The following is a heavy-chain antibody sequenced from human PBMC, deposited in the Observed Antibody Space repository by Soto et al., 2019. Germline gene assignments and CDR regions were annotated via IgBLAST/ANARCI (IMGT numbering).Heavy chain of an antibody. CDR1: GGTFSSYA. V-gene: IGHV1-69*13. CDR3: ARPLGCSGGKCTDY. J-gene: IGHJ4*02. Sequence: SVKVSCKASGGTFSSYAISWVRQAPGQGLEWMGGIIPIFGTANYAQKFQGRVTITADESTSTAYLQWSSLRASDTAMYFCARPLGCSGGKCTDYWGQGTQVTVSS. D-gene: IGHD2-15*01. CDR2: IIPIFGTA.